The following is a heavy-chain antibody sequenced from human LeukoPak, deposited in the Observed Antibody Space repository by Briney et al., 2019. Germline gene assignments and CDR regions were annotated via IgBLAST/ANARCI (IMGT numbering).Heavy chain of an antibody. CDR3: ARRVAVARRDALDT. Sequence: ASGKVSCKASGYTFTSSGISRVRRAPGQGLEWMVWISSYNGNTNHARKRQGRVTMSTDTSTGTAYMELRRLRSDDTAVYYCARRVAVARRDALDTCGQGTMVTVSS. J-gene: IGHJ3*02. CDR2: ISSYNGNT. D-gene: IGHD6-19*01. CDR1: GYTFTSSG. V-gene: IGHV1-18*01.